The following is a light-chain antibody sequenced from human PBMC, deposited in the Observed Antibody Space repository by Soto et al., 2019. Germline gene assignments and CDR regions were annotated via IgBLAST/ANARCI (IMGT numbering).Light chain of an antibody. CDR2: EVN. Sequence: QSALTQPPSASGSPGQSVTISCTGTSSDIGGYNFVSWYQQHPGKAPKLFIYEVNKRPSGVPDRFSGSKSGNTASLTVSGLQDEDEADYYCSSFAGSTNWVFGGGTKLTVL. CDR3: SSFAGSTNWV. J-gene: IGLJ3*02. V-gene: IGLV2-8*01. CDR1: SSDIGGYNF.